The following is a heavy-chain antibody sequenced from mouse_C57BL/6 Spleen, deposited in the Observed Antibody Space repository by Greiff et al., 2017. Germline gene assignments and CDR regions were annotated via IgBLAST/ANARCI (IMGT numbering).Heavy chain of an antibody. CDR3: AKTHDYDDYYAMDY. CDR2: IWRGGST. D-gene: IGHD2-4*01. V-gene: IGHV2-5*01. J-gene: IGHJ4*01. CDR1: GFSLTSYG. Sequence: VQLQQSGPGLVQPSQSLSITCTVSGFSLTSYGVHWVRQSPGKGLEWLGVIWRGGSTDYNAAFMSRMSITKDNSKSQVFFKMNSLQADDNAIYYCAKTHDYDDYYAMDYWGQGTSVTVSS.